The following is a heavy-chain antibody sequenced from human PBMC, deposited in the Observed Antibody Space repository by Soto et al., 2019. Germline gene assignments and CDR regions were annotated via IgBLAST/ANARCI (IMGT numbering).Heavy chain of an antibody. CDR1: GFTFTSYG. CDR2: ISYDGGDK. V-gene: IGHV3-30*18. J-gene: IGHJ6*02. D-gene: IGHD2-2*01. Sequence: GGSLRLSCGASGFTFTSYGMHWVRQAPGKGLEWVAVISYDGGDKYYADSVKGRFTISRDNSKNTLYLQMNSLRAEDTAVYYCAKASGYCSSSTCSRLIYYYYGMDIWGQGTTVTVSS. CDR3: AKASGYCSSSTCSRLIYYYYGMDI.